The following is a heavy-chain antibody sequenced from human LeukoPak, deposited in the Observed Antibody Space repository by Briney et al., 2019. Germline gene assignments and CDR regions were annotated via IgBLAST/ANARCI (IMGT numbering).Heavy chain of an antibody. J-gene: IGHJ2*01. Sequence: TLSLTCTVSGGSISSPGSFWSWIRQPAGKGLEWIGRIYNTGRTNYNPSLKSRVVISVDKSKNHFSLNLSSVTAADTAIYYCARDLVGVVGGLPYWYFDLWGRGTLVSVSS. CDR2: IYNTGRT. V-gene: IGHV4-61*02. CDR3: ARDLVGVVGGLPYWYFDL. D-gene: IGHD2-15*01. CDR1: GGSISSPGSF.